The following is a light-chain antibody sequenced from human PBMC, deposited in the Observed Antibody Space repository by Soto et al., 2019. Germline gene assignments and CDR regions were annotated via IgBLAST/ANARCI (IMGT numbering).Light chain of an antibody. Sequence: EIVLTQSPGTLSLSPGERATLSCRASQSLSSSQLAWYQQKPGQAPRLLIHDASSRATGISDRFTGSGSGTDFTLTITTLEPEDFEVYYCQQYGYSPRTFGLGTKVDIK. J-gene: IGKJ1*01. CDR1: QSLSSSQ. V-gene: IGKV3-20*01. CDR3: QQYGYSPRT. CDR2: DAS.